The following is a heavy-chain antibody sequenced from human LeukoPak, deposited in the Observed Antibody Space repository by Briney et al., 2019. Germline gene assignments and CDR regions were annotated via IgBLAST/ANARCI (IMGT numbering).Heavy chain of an antibody. CDR3: AKYREYGDSYDS. J-gene: IGHJ4*02. CDR1: GFAFSRNA. CDR2: IGGSGGRT. D-gene: IGHD3-10*01. V-gene: IGHV3-23*01. Sequence: PGGSLRLSCAASGFAFSRNAMSWVRQAPGKGLEWVSSIGGSGGRTYYADSVKGRFTISRDTSKNTLYLQMNSLRAEDAAVYYCAKYREYGDSYDSWGQGTLVTVSS.